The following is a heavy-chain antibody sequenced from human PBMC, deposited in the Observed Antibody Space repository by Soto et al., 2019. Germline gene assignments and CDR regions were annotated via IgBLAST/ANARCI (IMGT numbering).Heavy chain of an antibody. CDR1: GFTFSSYG. Sequence: PGGSLRLSCAASGFTFSSYGMHWVRQAPGKGLEWVAVIWYDGSNKYYADSVKGRFTISRDNSKNTLYLQMNSLRAEDTAVYYCARDPHYSFGRVYYYFDYWGQGTLVTVSS. D-gene: IGHD2-15*01. V-gene: IGHV3-33*01. CDR3: ARDPHYSFGRVYYYFDY. J-gene: IGHJ4*02. CDR2: IWYDGSNK.